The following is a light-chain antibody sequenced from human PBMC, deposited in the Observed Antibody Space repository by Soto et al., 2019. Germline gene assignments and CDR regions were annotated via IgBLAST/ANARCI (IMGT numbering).Light chain of an antibody. V-gene: IGLV1-51*01. CDR2: DNN. CDR3: GTWDSSLSAGV. Sequence: QSVLTQPPSVSATPGQTVTISCSGSNSSIGNNCVSWYQQLPGTAPKLLIYDNNKRPSEIPDRFSGSKSGTSATLGITGLQTGVEADYYCGTWDSSLSAGVFGTGTKVTVL. CDR1: NSSIGNNC. J-gene: IGLJ1*01.